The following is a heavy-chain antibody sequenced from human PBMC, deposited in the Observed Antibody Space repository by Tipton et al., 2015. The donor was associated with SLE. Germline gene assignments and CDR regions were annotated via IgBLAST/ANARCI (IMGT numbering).Heavy chain of an antibody. CDR3: ASILGNTNPSDF. Sequence: TLSLTCAVYGGSFSGYHWTWIRQPPGQGLEWIGEIADTGSPNYNPSLKSRVTISLDTSKSQFSLILNSLTAADTSIYYCASILGNTNPSDFWGQGTLVTVSS. CDR2: IADTGSP. J-gene: IGHJ4*02. CDR1: GGSFSGYH. V-gene: IGHV4-34*01. D-gene: IGHD2-8*01.